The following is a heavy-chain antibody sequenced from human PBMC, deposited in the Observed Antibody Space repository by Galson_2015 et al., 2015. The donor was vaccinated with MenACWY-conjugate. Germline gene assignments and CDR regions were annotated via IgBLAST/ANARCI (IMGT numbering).Heavy chain of an antibody. CDR2: ISGSGGST. CDR1: GFTFSSYA. V-gene: IGHV3-23*01. Sequence: SLRLSCAASGFTFSSYAMSWIRPAPGKGLEWVSDISGSGGSTYYADSVKGRFTISRDNSKNTLYLQMNSLRAEDTAVYYCAKDMGALGGSDYWGQGTLVTVSS. CDR3: AKDMGALGGSDY. D-gene: IGHD1-26*01. J-gene: IGHJ4*02.